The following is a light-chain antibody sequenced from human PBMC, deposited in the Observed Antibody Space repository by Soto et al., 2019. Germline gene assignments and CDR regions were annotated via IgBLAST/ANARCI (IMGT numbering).Light chain of an antibody. J-gene: IGLJ1*01. CDR1: SSDVGGYNY. CDR2: DVS. V-gene: IGLV2-14*01. Sequence: QSALTQPASVSGSPGQSITISCTGTSSDVGGYNYVSRYQQHPGKAPKLMIFDVSNRPSGVSNRCSGSKSGNTASLTISGLQADDEADYYCSSYTSSSTLYVFGTGTKLTVL. CDR3: SSYTSSSTLYV.